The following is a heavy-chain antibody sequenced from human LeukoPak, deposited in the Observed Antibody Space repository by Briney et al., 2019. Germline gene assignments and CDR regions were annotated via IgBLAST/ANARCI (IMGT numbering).Heavy chain of an antibody. J-gene: IGHJ4*02. D-gene: IGHD3-3*01. Sequence: PSETLSLTCTVSGYSISSGYYWGWIRQPPGKGLEWIGSIYHSGSTYYNPSLKSRVTISVDMSKNQFSLKLSSVTAADTAVYYCARDPSVTLFGVVTYCDYWGQGTLVTVSS. CDR3: ARDPSVTLFGVVTYCDY. V-gene: IGHV4-38-2*02. CDR2: IYHSGST. CDR1: GYSISSGYY.